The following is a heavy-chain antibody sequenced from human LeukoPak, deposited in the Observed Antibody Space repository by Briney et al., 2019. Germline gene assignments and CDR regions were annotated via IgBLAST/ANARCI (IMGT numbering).Heavy chain of an antibody. V-gene: IGHV3-21*01. J-gene: IGHJ4*02. CDR3: AREGRITMIADY. Sequence: GGSLRLSRAASGFTFSSYSMNWVRQAPGKGLEWVSSISSSSSYIYYADSVKGRFTISRDNAKNSLYLQMNSLRAEDTAVYYCAREGRITMIADYWGQGTLVTVSS. CDR2: ISSSSSYI. D-gene: IGHD3-22*01. CDR1: GFTFSSYS.